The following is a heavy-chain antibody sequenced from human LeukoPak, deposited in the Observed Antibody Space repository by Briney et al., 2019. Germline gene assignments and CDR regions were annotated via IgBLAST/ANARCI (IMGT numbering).Heavy chain of an antibody. V-gene: IGHV3-33*01. CDR1: GFTFSSYG. D-gene: IGHD3-22*01. J-gene: IGHJ4*02. Sequence: GGSLRLSCAASGFTFSSYGMHWVRQAPGKGLEWVAVIWYDGSNKYYADSVKGRFTISRDNSKNTLYLQMNSLRAEDTAVYYCARGGRYYYDSSDIDYWGQGTLVTVSS. CDR3: ARGGRYYYDSSDIDY. CDR2: IWYDGSNK.